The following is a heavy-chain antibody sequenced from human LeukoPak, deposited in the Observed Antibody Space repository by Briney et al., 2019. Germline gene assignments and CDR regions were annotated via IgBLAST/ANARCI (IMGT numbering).Heavy chain of an antibody. D-gene: IGHD3-22*01. J-gene: IGHJ2*01. CDR1: GFTFSSYA. Sequence: GGSLRLSCAASGFTFSSYAMSWVRQAPGKGLEWVSAISGSGGSTYYADSVKGRFTISRDNSKNTLYLQMNSLRAEDTAVYYCAKFPETYYDSSGYYLRWYFGLWGRGTLVTVSS. CDR2: ISGSGGST. V-gene: IGHV3-23*01. CDR3: AKFPETYYDSSGYYLRWYFGL.